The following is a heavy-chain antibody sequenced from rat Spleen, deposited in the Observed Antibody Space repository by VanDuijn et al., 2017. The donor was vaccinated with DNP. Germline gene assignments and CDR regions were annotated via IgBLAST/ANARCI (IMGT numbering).Heavy chain of an antibody. CDR1: GFTFRDYY. CDR2: ISYDGGIT. Sequence: EVQLVESGGGLVQPGRSLKLSCAASGFTFRDYYMAWVRQAPTKGLEWVAYISYDGGITSYGDSVKGRFTISRDNAKSTLYLQMNSLRSEDMATYYCTRARAFNYGSYVDYWGQGVMVTVSS. CDR3: TRARAFNYGSYVDY. D-gene: IGHD1-3*01. J-gene: IGHJ2*01. V-gene: IGHV5-20*01.